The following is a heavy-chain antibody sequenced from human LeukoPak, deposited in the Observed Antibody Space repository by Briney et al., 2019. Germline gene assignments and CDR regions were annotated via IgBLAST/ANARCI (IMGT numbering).Heavy chain of an antibody. J-gene: IGHJ4*02. CDR2: IKSKTDGGTT. V-gene: IGHV3-15*01. CDR3: TTLLDPFVGD. CDR1: GFTVSDNY. D-gene: IGHD2-15*01. Sequence: GGSLRLSCAVSGFTVSDNYMSWVRQAPGKGLEWVGRIKSKTDGGTTDYAAPVKGRFTISRDESKNTLYLQMNSLKTEDTAVYYCTTLLDPFVGDWGQGTLVTVSS.